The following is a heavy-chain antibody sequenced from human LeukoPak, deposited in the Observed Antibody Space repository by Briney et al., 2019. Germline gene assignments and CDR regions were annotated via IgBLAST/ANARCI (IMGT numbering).Heavy chain of an antibody. J-gene: IGHJ6*04. V-gene: IGHV3-7*03. CDR1: GFTSSSYW. CDR3: ASNLGMDV. Sequence: PGGSLRLSCVASGFTSSSYWMSWVRQAPGKGLEWVANIKQDGSEKYYVDSVKGRFTISRDNAYNSLYLQMNSLRAEDTAVYYCASNLGMDVWGKGTTVTVSS. CDR2: IKQDGSEK.